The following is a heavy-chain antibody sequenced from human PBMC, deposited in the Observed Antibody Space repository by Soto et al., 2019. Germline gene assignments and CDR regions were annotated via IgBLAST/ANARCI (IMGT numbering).Heavy chain of an antibody. D-gene: IGHD3-16*02. CDR3: ARDRHYDYVWGSYRYHQGGPSDAFDI. CDR1: GFTFSSYS. J-gene: IGHJ3*02. V-gene: IGHV3-21*01. CDR2: ISSSSSYI. Sequence: GSLRLSCAASGFTFSSYSMNWVRQAPGKGLEWVSSISSSSSYIYYADSVKGRYTISRDNAKNSLYLQMNSLRAEDTAVYYCARDRHYDYVWGSYRYHQGGPSDAFDIWGQGTMVTVSS.